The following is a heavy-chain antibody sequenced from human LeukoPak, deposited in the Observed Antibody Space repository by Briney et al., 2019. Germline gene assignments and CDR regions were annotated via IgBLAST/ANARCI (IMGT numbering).Heavy chain of an antibody. D-gene: IGHD6-13*01. V-gene: IGHV3-30*03. Sequence: GGSLRLSCAASGFTFSSYSMNWVRQAPGKGLEWVAVISYDGSNKYYADSVKGRFTISRDNSKNTLYLQMNSLRAEDTAVYYCARDRGSSWYAFDYWGQGTLVTVSS. J-gene: IGHJ4*02. CDR3: ARDRGSSWYAFDY. CDR2: ISYDGSNK. CDR1: GFTFSSYS.